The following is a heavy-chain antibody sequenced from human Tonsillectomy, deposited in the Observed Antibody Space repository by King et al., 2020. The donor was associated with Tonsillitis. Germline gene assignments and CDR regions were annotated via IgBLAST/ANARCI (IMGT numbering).Heavy chain of an antibody. V-gene: IGHV3-7*03. J-gene: IGHJ4*01. Sequence: VQLVESGGGLVQPGGSLILSCAASGFSFNSDWMSWDRQAQGKGLEWVADINKDGSKTYYVASVRGRLTISRDNAKNSVYLQMYSPRAEDTAVYYCAGDPHCGSDCYTLDFLGDGTLVTVS. CDR2: INKDGSKT. CDR3: AGDPHCGSDCYTLDF. CDR1: GFSFNSDW. D-gene: IGHD2-21*02.